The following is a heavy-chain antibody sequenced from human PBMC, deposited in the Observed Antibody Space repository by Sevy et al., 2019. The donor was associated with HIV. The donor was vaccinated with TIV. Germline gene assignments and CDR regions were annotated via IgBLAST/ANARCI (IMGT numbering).Heavy chain of an antibody. D-gene: IGHD3-10*01. CDR2: INQDGDEK. CDR3: ARALLTFGAFDI. Sequence: GGCLRLSCAASGFTFNNYWMSWVRQTPGKGLEWVANINQDGDEKYYVDSVKGRFTISRDNAKKSLSLQMNSLRADDTAEYYCARALLTFGAFDIWGQGTMVTVSS. CDR1: GFTFNNYW. V-gene: IGHV3-7*01. J-gene: IGHJ3*02.